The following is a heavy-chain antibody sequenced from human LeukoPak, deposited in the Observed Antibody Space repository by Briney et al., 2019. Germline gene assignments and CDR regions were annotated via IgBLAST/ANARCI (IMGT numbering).Heavy chain of an antibody. V-gene: IGHV3-48*04. D-gene: IGHD3-22*01. Sequence: PGGSLRLSCAASGFTFSSYSMNWVRQAPGKGLEGVSYISSSSSTIYYADSVKGQFTISRDNAKNSLYLQMNSLRAEDTAVYYCARRDYDSSGYYLGYWGQGTLVTVSS. CDR3: ARRDYDSSGYYLGY. CDR1: GFTFSSYS. J-gene: IGHJ4*02. CDR2: ISSSSSTI.